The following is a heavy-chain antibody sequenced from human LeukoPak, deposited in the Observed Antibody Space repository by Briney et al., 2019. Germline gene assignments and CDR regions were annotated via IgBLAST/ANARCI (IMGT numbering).Heavy chain of an antibody. CDR3: AGLRDAAAGTSFDY. Sequence: SETLSLTCTVSGGSISSGGYYWSWIRQHPGKGLEWIGYIYYSGSTYYNPSLKSRVTISVDTSKNQFSLKLSSVTAADTAVYYCAGLRDAAAGTSFDYWGQGPPVTVS. J-gene: IGHJ4*02. V-gene: IGHV4-31*03. CDR2: IYYSGST. CDR1: GGSISSGGYY. D-gene: IGHD6-13*01.